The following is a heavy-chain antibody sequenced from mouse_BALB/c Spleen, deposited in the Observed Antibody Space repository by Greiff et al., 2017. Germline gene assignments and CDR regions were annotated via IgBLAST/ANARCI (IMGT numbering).Heavy chain of an antibody. Sequence: QVQLQQPGAELVRPGASVKLSCKASGYTFTSYWINWVKQRPGQGLEWIGNIYPSDSYTNYNQKFKDKATLTVDKSSSTAYMQLSSPTSEDSAVYYCTRGSSYWFAYWGQGTLVTVSA. J-gene: IGHJ3*01. D-gene: IGHD1-1*01. CDR1: GYTFTSYW. CDR3: TRGSSYWFAY. CDR2: IYPSDSYT. V-gene: IGHV1-69*02.